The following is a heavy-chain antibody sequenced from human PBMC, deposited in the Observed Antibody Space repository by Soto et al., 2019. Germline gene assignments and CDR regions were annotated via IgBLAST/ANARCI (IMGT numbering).Heavy chain of an antibody. D-gene: IGHD3-22*01. CDR2: IYPGDSDT. Sequence: PGESLKISCNGSGYSFTIYWIGWVRQMPGKGLEWMGIIYPGDSDTRYSPSFQGQVTISADKSISTAYLQWSSLKASDTAMYYCARRYDSSGPGAFDIWGQGTMVTVSS. V-gene: IGHV5-51*01. CDR3: ARRYDSSGPGAFDI. CDR1: GYSFTIYW. J-gene: IGHJ3*02.